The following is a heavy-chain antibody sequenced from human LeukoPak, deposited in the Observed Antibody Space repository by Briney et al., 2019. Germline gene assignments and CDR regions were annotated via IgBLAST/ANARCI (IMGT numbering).Heavy chain of an antibody. CDR3: ARGYPWLRFLAVGPRYYYGMDV. J-gene: IGHJ6*02. CDR1: GGSFSGYY. V-gene: IGHV4-34*01. CDR2: INHSGST. Sequence: SETLSLTCAVYGGSFSGYYWSWIRQPPGKGLEWIGEINHSGSTNYNPSLKSRVPISVDTSKNQFSLKLSSVTAADTAVYYCARGYPWLRFLAVGPRYYYGMDVWGQGTTVTVSS. D-gene: IGHD5-12*01.